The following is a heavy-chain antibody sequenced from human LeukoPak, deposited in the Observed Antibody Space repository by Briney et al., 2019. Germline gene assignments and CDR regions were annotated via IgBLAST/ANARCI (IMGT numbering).Heavy chain of an antibody. CDR1: GYTFTSYY. V-gene: IGHV1-2*02. CDR3: AREARQSPYGSGSPDAFDI. J-gene: IGHJ3*02. CDR2: INPNSGGT. Sequence: GASVKVSCKASGYTFTSYYMHWVRQAPGQGLEWMGWINPNSGGTNYAQKFQGRVTMTRDTAISTAYMELSRLRSDDTAVYYCAREARQSPYGSGSPDAFDIWGQGTMVTVSS. D-gene: IGHD3-10*01.